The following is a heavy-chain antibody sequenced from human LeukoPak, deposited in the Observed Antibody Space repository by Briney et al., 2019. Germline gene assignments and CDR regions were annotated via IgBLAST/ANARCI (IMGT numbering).Heavy chain of an antibody. CDR3: ARGGYYDSSGYGAREFDY. V-gene: IGHV3-74*01. Sequence: GGSLRLSCAASGFTFSSYWMHWVRHAPGKGLVWVSRINSDGSSTSYADSVKGRFTISRDNAKNTLYLQMNSLRAEDTAVYYCARGGYYDSSGYGAREFDYWGQGTLVTVSS. J-gene: IGHJ4*02. D-gene: IGHD3-22*01. CDR1: GFTFSSYW. CDR2: INSDGSST.